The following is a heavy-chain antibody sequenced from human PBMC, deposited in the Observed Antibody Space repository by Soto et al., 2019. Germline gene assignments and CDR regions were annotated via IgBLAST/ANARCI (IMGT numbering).Heavy chain of an antibody. D-gene: IGHD2-2*01. CDR1: GGSIRSSTYQ. V-gene: IGHV4-39*07. CDR2: AYYSEST. J-gene: IGHJ4*02. Sequence: PSETLSLTCTVSGGSIRSSTYQWGWIRQPPGRGLEWIGSAYYSESTYYNPSLKSRVAVSVDTSKNQFSLKLSSVTAADTAVYYCATGTLPAAPLDYWGQGTPVTVYS. CDR3: ATGTLPAAPLDY.